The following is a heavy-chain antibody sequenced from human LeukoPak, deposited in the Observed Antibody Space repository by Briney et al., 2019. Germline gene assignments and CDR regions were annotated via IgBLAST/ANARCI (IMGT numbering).Heavy chain of an antibody. D-gene: IGHD1-26*01. CDR3: AKDPYRGSYYVSYFNY. CDR2: ISGSGGST. Sequence: GGTLRLSCAASGFTFSSYAMSWVRQAPGKGLEWVSAISGSGGSTYYADSVKGRFTISRDNSKNTLYLQMNSLRAEDTAVYYCAKDPYRGSYYVSYFNYWGQGTLVTVSS. J-gene: IGHJ4*02. V-gene: IGHV3-23*01. CDR1: GFTFSSYA.